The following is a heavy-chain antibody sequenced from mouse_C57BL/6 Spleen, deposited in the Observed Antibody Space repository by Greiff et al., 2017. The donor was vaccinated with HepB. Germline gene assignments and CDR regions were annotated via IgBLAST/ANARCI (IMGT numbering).Heavy chain of an antibody. V-gene: IGHV5-9*01. J-gene: IGHJ2*01. D-gene: IGHD1-2*01. CDR2: ISGGGGNT. Sequence: VESVGGLVKPGGSLKLSCAASGFTFSSYTMSWVRQTPEKRLEWVATISGGGGNTYYPDSVKGRFTISRDNAKNTLYLQMSSLRSEDTALYYCARQDYYGYYFDYWGQGTTLTVSS. CDR1: GFTFSSYT. CDR3: ARQDYYGYYFDY.